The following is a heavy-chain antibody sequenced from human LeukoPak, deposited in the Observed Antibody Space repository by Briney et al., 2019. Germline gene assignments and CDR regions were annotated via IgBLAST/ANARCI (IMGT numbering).Heavy chain of an antibody. CDR3: TTDRGITTKLLFDS. V-gene: IGHV3-15*01. CDR2: IKSKTDGGAT. Sequence: GGSLRLSCAASGFPFSQAWMSWVRQVPGKGRECVGRIKSKTDGGATDYPAPVSGRFTISRDDSRNTVYLQLRSLKTEDTAVYFCTTDRGITTKLLFDSWGQGTPVTVSS. J-gene: IGHJ4*02. D-gene: IGHD1-14*01. CDR1: GFPFSQAW.